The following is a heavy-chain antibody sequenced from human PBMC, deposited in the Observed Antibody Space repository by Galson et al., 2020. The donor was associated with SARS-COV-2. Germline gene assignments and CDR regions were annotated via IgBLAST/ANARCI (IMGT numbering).Heavy chain of an antibody. Sequence: GESLKISCKVSGYPLTQFSMHWVRQAPGKGLEWMGGFDPEDRETIYSQKFQGRVTMTEDASTDTAYMEMTSLTSDDTAVYYCVAADATDLSDWGQGTLVTVSS. CDR2: FDPEDRET. J-gene: IGHJ4*02. D-gene: IGHD6-13*01. CDR3: VAADATDLSD. CDR1: GYPLTQFS. V-gene: IGHV1-24*01.